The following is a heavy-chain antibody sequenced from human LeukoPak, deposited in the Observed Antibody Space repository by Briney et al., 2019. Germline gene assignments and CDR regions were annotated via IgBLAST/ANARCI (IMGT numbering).Heavy chain of an antibody. CDR1: GFTFSSYS. CDR2: ISSSGSTI. CDR3: AREPNYYDSSGYPYWFDY. D-gene: IGHD3-22*01. J-gene: IGHJ4*02. V-gene: IGHV3-48*04. Sequence: GGSLRLSCAASGFTFSSYSMNWVRQAPGKGLEWVSSISSSGSTIYYADSVKGRFTISRDNAKNSLYLQMNSLRAEDTAVYYCAREPNYYDSSGYPYWFDYWGQGTLVTVSS.